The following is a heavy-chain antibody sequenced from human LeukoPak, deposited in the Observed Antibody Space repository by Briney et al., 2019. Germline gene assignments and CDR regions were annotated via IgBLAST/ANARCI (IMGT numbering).Heavy chain of an antibody. Sequence: GGSLRLSCAASGFSFSSYGMHWVRQAPGKGLEWVAFIRYDGSNKYYADSVKGRFTISRDNSKNTLYLQMNSLRAEDTAVYYCAKDRGYYGGNGHGAFDIWGQGTMVTVSS. CDR1: GFSFSSYG. J-gene: IGHJ3*02. D-gene: IGHD4-23*01. V-gene: IGHV3-30*02. CDR3: AKDRGYYGGNGHGAFDI. CDR2: IRYDGSNK.